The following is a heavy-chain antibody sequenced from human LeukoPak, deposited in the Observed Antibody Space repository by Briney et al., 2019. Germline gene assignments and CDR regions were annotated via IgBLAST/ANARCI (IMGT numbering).Heavy chain of an antibody. J-gene: IGHJ5*02. CDR1: GYTFTGYY. D-gene: IGHD3-10*01. CDR2: INPNSGGT. V-gene: IGHV1-2*02. Sequence: ASVKVSCKASGYTFTGYYMHWVRQAPGQGLEWMGWINPNSGGTNYAQKFQGRVTMTRDTSISTAYMELSRLRSDDTAVYYCARAAITMVRGVIIHWFDPWGQGTLVTVSS. CDR3: ARAAITMVRGVIIHWFDP.